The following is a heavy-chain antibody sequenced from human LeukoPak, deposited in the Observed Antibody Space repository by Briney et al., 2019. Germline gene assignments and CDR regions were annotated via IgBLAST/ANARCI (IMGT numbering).Heavy chain of an antibody. CDR2: ISSSGSTI. CDR1: GFTFSDYY. V-gene: IGHV3-11*01. CDR3: AKWLPVQSTIFGVITKGGDYFDY. Sequence: GGSLRLSCAASGFTFSDYYMSWIRQAPGKGLEWVSYISSSGSTIYYADSVKGRFTISRDNAKNSLYLQMNSLRAEDTAVYYCAKWLPVQSTIFGVITKGGDYFDYWGQGTLVTVSS. D-gene: IGHD3-3*01. J-gene: IGHJ4*02.